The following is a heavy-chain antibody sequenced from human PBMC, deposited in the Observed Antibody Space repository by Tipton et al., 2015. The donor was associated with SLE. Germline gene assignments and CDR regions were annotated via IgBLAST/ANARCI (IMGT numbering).Heavy chain of an antibody. CDR3: VRDNFGVDY. V-gene: IGHV3-74*01. Sequence: SLRLSCAASGFTFSSYWMHWVRQAPGKGLVWVSRINRDGSSTSYADSVKGRFTVSRDNAKNTLYLEMNSLRVEDTAVYYCVRDNFGVDYWGQGTLVTVSS. D-gene: IGHD1-20*01. J-gene: IGHJ4*02. CDR1: GFTFSSYW. CDR2: INRDGSST.